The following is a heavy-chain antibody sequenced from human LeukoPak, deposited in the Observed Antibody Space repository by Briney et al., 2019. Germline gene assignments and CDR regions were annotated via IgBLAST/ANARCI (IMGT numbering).Heavy chain of an antibody. Sequence: GSLRLSCAASGFIFNKYALHWVRQAPGKGLEWVAFISYDGSNTYYADSVKGRFTISRDNSKSTVYLQMNSLRPEDMAIYYCARGDYYDSSGYPPRDYWGQGTLVTVSS. CDR1: GFIFNKYA. D-gene: IGHD3-22*01. J-gene: IGHJ4*02. CDR2: ISYDGSNT. CDR3: ARGDYYDSSGYPPRDY. V-gene: IGHV3-30-3*01.